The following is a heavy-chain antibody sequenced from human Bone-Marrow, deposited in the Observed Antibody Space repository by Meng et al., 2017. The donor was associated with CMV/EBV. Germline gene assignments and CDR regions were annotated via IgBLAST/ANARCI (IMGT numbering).Heavy chain of an antibody. CDR1: GFTLNNYG. CDR3: AKETTDVDSGMDV. CDR2: MRYDGSVE. V-gene: IGHV3-30*02. Sequence: GGSLRLSCVTSGFTLNNYGMHWVRQAPGKGLEWVAFMRYDGSVEYYADSVKGRFIMSREYSRNIVYLHMNTLRPEDTAVYYCAKETTDVDSGMDVWGQGTTVTFAS. D-gene: IGHD4-17*01. J-gene: IGHJ6*02.